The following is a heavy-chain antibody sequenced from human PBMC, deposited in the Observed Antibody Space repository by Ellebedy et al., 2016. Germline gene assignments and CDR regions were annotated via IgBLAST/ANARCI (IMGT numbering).Heavy chain of an antibody. CDR2: IYYRGST. D-gene: IGHD6-6*01. V-gene: IGHV4-39*07. CDR3: ARDLTVTTIAAHPGSRFDY. J-gene: IGHJ4*02. CDR1: GGSISSSSYY. Sequence: SETLSLICTVSGGSISSSSYYWGWIRQPPGKGLEWIGSIYYRGSTYYNPSLKSRVTISVDTSKNQFYLELSSVTAADTAVYYCARDLTVTTIAAHPGSRFDYWGQGTLVTVSS.